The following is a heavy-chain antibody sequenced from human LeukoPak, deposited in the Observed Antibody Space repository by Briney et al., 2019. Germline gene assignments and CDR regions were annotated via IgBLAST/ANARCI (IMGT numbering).Heavy chain of an antibody. V-gene: IGHV3-9*01. J-gene: IGHJ4*02. CDR1: GFTFDDYA. D-gene: IGHD4-17*01. Sequence: GGSLRLSCAASGFTFDDYAMHWVRQAPGKGLEWVSGISWNSGSIGYADSVKGRFTISRDNAKNTLYLQMNSLRAEDTAVYYCARGPVNDYGDFVFDYWGQGTLVTVSS. CDR2: ISWNSGSI. CDR3: ARGPVNDYGDFVFDY.